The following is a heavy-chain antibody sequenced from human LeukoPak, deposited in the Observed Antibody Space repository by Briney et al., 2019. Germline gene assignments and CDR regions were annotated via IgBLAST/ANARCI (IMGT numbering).Heavy chain of an antibody. V-gene: IGHV4-34*01. Sequence: PSETLSLTCAVYGGSSSGYYWSWIRQPPGKGLEWIGEINHSGSTNYNPSLKSRVTISVDTSKNQFSLKLSSVTAADTAVYYCARGITDYDILTGLVQLWGQGTLVTVSS. D-gene: IGHD3-9*01. CDR3: ARGITDYDILTGLVQL. CDR2: INHSGST. CDR1: GGSSSGYY. J-gene: IGHJ4*02.